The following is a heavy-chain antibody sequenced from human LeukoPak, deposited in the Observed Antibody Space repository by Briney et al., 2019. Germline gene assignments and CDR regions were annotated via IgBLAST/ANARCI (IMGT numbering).Heavy chain of an antibody. CDR3: ARYTAMVRGFDY. CDR1: GYTFTDYY. D-gene: IGHD5-18*01. CDR2: INPNSGAT. J-gene: IGHJ4*02. Sequence: EASVKASCKASGYTFTDYYLHWVQQAPGQGLEWMGSINPNSGATNFAQKFQGTVTMTRDTSISTAYMELSRLRSDDTAVYYCARYTAMVRGFDYWGQGALVTVSS. V-gene: IGHV1-2*03.